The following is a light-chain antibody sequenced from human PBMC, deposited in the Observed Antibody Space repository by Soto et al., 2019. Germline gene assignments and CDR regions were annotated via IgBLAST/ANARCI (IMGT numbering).Light chain of an antibody. CDR3: AAWDDSLNGYV. CDR2: NNN. CDR1: SSNIGTNA. Sequence: QSVLTQPPSASGTPGQRGTISCSGGSSNIGTNAVNWYQQLPGTAPKLLIYNNNQRPSGVPDRFSGSKSGTSASLAISGLQSADESDYYCAAWDDSLNGYVFGTGTKLTVL. V-gene: IGLV1-44*01. J-gene: IGLJ1*01.